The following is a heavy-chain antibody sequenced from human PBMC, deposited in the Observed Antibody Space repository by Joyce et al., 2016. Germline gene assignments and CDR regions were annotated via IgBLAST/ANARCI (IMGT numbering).Heavy chain of an antibody. CDR2: ITSDGSKQ. Sequence: QVQLVESGGGVVRPGGSLRLSCVASGFPFTERGIHWVRQAAGKGLEWVELITSDGSKQLYTDSVKCRFTISRDNSRNTVYLQMDSLRPDDTAVFYCAKRGFCSGGRCYSFHFHLWGQGTLVTVSA. D-gene: IGHD2-15*01. J-gene: IGHJ4*02. V-gene: IGHV3-30*18. CDR3: AKRGFCSGGRCYSFHFHL. CDR1: GFPFTERG.